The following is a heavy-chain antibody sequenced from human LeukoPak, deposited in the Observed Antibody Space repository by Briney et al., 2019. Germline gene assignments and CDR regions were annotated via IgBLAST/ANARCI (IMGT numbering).Heavy chain of an antibody. J-gene: IGHJ4*02. V-gene: IGHV4-59*01. D-gene: IGHD1-14*01. CDR3: ARPRNYCDY. Sequence: SETLSLTCTVSGDSISGYYWTWMRQPPGKGLEWIGYIYSSGSTKYNPSLESRVTISIDTSKNQFSLKLSSVTAADTAVYYCARPRNYCDYWGQGTLVTVSS. CDR1: GDSISGYY. CDR2: IYSSGST.